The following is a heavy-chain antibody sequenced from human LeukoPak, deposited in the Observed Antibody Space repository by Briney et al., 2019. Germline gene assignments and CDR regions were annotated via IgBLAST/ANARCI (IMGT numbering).Heavy chain of an antibody. Sequence: PSETLSLTCAVYGGSFSGYYWSWIRQPPGKGLEWIGEINHSGSTNYNPSLKSRVTISVDTSKNQFSLKMSSVTAADTAVYYCARDLRNDFWSGGFDPWGQGTLVTVSS. CDR2: INHSGST. V-gene: IGHV4-34*01. J-gene: IGHJ5*02. D-gene: IGHD3-3*01. CDR3: ARDLRNDFWSGGFDP. CDR1: GGSFSGYY.